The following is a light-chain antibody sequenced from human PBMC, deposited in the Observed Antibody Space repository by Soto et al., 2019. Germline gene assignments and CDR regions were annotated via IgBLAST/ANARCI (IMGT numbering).Light chain of an antibody. CDR3: QVWDSHVV. V-gene: IGLV3-9*01. CDR2: RDS. J-gene: IGLJ2*01. Sequence: SYELTQPLSVSVALGQTARITCGGNNIGSKNVHWYQQKPGQAPVLVIYRDSNRPSGIPERFSGSNSGNTATLTISRAQAGDEADYYCQVWDSHVVFGGGTKLTAL. CDR1: NIGSKN.